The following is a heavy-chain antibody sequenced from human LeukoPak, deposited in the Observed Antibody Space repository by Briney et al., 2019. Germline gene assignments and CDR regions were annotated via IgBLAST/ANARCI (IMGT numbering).Heavy chain of an antibody. V-gene: IGHV1-18*01. CDR1: GYTFTSYG. D-gene: IGHD1-26*01. Sequence: ASVKVSCKASGYTFTSYGISWVRQAPGQGLEWMGWISAYNGNTNYAQKLQGRVTMTTDTSTSTAYMELRSLRSDDTAVYYCARDISGSYYGPYYFDYWGQGTLVTVSS. J-gene: IGHJ4*02. CDR3: ARDISGSYYGPYYFDY. CDR2: ISAYNGNT.